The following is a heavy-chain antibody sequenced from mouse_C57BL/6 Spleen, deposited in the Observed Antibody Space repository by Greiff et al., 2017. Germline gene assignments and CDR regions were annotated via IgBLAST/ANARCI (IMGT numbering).Heavy chain of an antibody. Sequence: QVQLQQSGAELARPGASVKLSCKASGYTFTSYGISWVKQRTGQGLEWIGEIYPRSGNIYYNEKFKGKATLTADKSSSTAYMELRSLTSEDSAVYFCARNWDEDYWGQGTTLTVSS. CDR2: IYPRSGNI. CDR1: GYTFTSYG. CDR3: ARNWDEDY. D-gene: IGHD4-1*01. J-gene: IGHJ2*01. V-gene: IGHV1-81*01.